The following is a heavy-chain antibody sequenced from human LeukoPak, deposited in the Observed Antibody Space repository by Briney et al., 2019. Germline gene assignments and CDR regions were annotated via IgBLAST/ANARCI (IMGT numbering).Heavy chain of an antibody. CDR1: GFIFTKYW. CDR2: IWYDGSNK. CDR3: ARDSVYSSGWFDLDY. Sequence: GGSLRLSCAASGFIFTKYWMHWVRQAPGKGLEWVAVIWYDGSNKYYGDSVKGRITISRDNSKNTLFLQMNSLRAEDTAVYYCARDSVYSSGWFDLDYWGQGTLVTVSS. J-gene: IGHJ4*02. D-gene: IGHD6-19*01. V-gene: IGHV3-33*08.